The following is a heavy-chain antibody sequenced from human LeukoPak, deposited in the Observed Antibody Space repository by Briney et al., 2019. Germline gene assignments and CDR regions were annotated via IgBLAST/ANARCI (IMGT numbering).Heavy chain of an antibody. CDR1: GFTFDDYA. CDR2: ISWNSNNV. D-gene: IGHD3-10*01. CDR3: AKAFGGSGTYPFDY. J-gene: IGHJ4*02. Sequence: PGGSLRLSCAASGFTFDDYAMHWVRQAPGKGLEWVSCISWNSNNVDYADSVKGRFTISRDNAKKSLYLQMNSLRAEDTALYYCAKAFGGSGTYPFDYWGQGTLVTVSS. V-gene: IGHV3-9*01.